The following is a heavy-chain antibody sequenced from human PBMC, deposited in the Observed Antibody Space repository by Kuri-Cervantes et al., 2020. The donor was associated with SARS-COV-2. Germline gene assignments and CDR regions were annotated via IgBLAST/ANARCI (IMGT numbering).Heavy chain of an antibody. Sequence: GGSLRPSCAASGFTFSSNSTNWVRQAPGKGLEWVSSISSSSSYIYYADSVKGRFTISRDNAKNSLYLQMNSLSAEDTAVYYCARDSGSDYWGQGTLVTVSS. CDR3: ARDSGSDY. CDR2: ISSSSSYI. D-gene: IGHD3-10*01. CDR1: GFTFSSNS. J-gene: IGHJ4*02. V-gene: IGHV3-21*01.